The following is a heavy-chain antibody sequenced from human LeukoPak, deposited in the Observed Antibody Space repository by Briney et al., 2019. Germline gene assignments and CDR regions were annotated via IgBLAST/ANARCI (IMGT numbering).Heavy chain of an antibody. CDR1: GASISSSSYY. D-gene: IGHD1-26*01. J-gene: IGHJ1*01. V-gene: IGHV4-39*07. CDR3: ARDYRLTQIQY. CDR2: IYYTGST. Sequence: PSETLSLTCTVAGASISSSSYYWAWIRQPPGKGLEWIGSIYYTGSTYYNPSLKSRVTISVDTSKNQFSLRLSSVTAADTAVYYCARDYRLTQIQYWGQGTLVTVSS.